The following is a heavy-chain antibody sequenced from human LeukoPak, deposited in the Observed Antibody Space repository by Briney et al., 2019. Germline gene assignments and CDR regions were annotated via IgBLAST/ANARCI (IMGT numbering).Heavy chain of an antibody. V-gene: IGHV4-59*08. D-gene: IGHD5-18*01. J-gene: IGHJ3*02. CDR1: GGSISSYY. Sequence: PSETLSLTCTVSGGSISSYYWSWIRQPPGKGLEWIGYIYYSGSTNYNPSLKSRVTMSVDTSKNQFSLKLSSVTAADTAVYYCARQGYSYGLDAFDIWGQGTMVTVSS. CDR2: IYYSGST. CDR3: ARQGYSYGLDAFDI.